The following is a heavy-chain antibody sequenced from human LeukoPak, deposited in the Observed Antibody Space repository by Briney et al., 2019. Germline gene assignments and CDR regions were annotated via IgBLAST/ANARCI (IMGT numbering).Heavy chain of an antibody. D-gene: IGHD3-22*01. V-gene: IGHV1-2*06. CDR1: GDTFTGYF. CDR3: ARDLSGYYYDSSGYYY. Sequence: ASVKVSCKASGDTFTGYFVHWKRQAPGQGLEWMGRINPNSGGTNYAQKFQGRVTMTRDTSISTAYMELSRLRSDDTAVYYCARDLSGYYYDSSGYYYWGQGTLVTVSS. CDR2: INPNSGGT. J-gene: IGHJ4*02.